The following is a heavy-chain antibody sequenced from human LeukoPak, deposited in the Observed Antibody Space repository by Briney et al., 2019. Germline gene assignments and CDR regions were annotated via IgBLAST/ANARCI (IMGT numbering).Heavy chain of an antibody. CDR2: IYYSGST. Sequence: SETLSLTCTVSGGSISSYYWSWIRQTPGKGLEWIGYIYYSGSTNFNPSLKSRVTISVDTSKNQFSLKMSSVTAADTAVYFCASGYSGYDSHPLGDYWGQGTLVTVSS. D-gene: IGHD5-12*01. J-gene: IGHJ4*02. CDR1: GGSISSYY. CDR3: ASGYSGYDSHPLGDY. V-gene: IGHV4-59*01.